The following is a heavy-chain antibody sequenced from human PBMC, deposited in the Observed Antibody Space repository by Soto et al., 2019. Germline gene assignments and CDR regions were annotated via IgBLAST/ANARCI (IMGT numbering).Heavy chain of an antibody. CDR1: GHTFSSST. D-gene: IGHD3-22*01. V-gene: IGHV1-3*01. J-gene: IGHJ5*02. CDR3: ARVPGLIARFDP. CDR2: INPGNGNT. Sequence: ASVKVSCKASGHTFSSSTMHWVRQAPGQRLEWMGWINPGNGNTQYSQRFQGRVTITWDTSANTAYMELSSLRHEDTAVYYCARVPGLIARFDPWGQGTLVTVYS.